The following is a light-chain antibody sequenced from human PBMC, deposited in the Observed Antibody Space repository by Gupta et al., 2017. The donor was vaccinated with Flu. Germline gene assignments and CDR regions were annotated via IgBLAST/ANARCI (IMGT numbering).Light chain of an antibody. J-gene: IGKJ2*01. V-gene: IGKV1-5*03. CDR2: KAS. CDR1: ESISRW. CDR3: QQHRSYPYT. Sequence: VGDRVTIACRATESISRWLAWYQQKPGEAPKLLIYKASNLESGAPSRFSGSGSGTQFSLTIDSLQPDDSATYFCQQHRSYPYTFGQGTRLEIK.